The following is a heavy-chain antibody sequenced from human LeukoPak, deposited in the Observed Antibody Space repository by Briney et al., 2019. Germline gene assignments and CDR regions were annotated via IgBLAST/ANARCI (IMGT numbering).Heavy chain of an antibody. D-gene: IGHD3-22*01. CDR1: GYTFTGYY. CDR2: FDPEDGET. V-gene: IGHV1-24*01. CDR3: AVDLLTGYDSSYYRPI. Sequence: GASVKVSCKASGYTFTGYYMHWVRQAPGKGLEWMGGFDPEDGETIYAQKFQGRVTMTEDTSTDTAYMELSTLRSEDTAVYFCAVDLLTGYDSSYYRPIWGQGTLVTVSS. J-gene: IGHJ4*02.